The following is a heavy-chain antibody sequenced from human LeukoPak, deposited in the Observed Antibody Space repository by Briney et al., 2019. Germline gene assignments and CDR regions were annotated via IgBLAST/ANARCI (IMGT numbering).Heavy chain of an antibody. Sequence: PSETLSLTCAVSGGSVSSGRYSWSWIRQPPGKGLEWIGYIYYSASRYYNPSLKSRVTISVDTSKDQFSLKLSSVTAADTAVYYCARVRPGSGSLYDYYYYMDVWGKGTTVTVSS. CDR2: IYYSASR. J-gene: IGHJ6*03. CDR3: ARVRPGSGSLYDYYYYMDV. CDR1: GGSVSSGRYS. D-gene: IGHD2-15*01. V-gene: IGHV4-30-4*07.